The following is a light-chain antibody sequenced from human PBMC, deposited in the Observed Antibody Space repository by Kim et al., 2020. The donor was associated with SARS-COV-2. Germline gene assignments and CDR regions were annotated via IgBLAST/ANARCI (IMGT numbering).Light chain of an antibody. V-gene: IGKV1-27*01. J-gene: IGKJ1*01. CDR3: QKCDSAPWT. CDR2: AAS. CDR1: QDITNS. Sequence: ALPGDRVTITCRASQDITNSLAWFQPKPGKVPQLLIYAASALQPGVPSRFSGSGSGTDFTLTITSLQPEDVATYYCQKCDSAPWTFGQGTKVDIK.